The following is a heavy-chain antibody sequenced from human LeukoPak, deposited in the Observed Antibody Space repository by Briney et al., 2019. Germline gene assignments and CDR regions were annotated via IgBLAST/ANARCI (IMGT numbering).Heavy chain of an antibody. Sequence: GGPLRLSCAASGFTFSSYGMHWVRQAPGKGLEWVAVISYDGSNKYYADSVKGRFTISRDNSKNTLYLQMNSLRAEDTAVYYCAKDHRYCSSTSCYWGQGTLVTVSS. CDR2: ISYDGSNK. V-gene: IGHV3-30*18. D-gene: IGHD2-2*01. J-gene: IGHJ4*02. CDR1: GFTFSSYG. CDR3: AKDHRYCSSTSCY.